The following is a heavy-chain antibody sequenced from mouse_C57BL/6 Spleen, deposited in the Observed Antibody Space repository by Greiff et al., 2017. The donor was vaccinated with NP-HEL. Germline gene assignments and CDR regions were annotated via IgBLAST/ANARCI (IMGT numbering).Heavy chain of an antibody. CDR1: GFNIKDYY. D-gene: IGHD1-1*02. Sequence: EVQLQESGAELVKPGASVKLSCTASGFNIKDYYMHWVKQRTEQGLEWIGRIDPEDGETKYAPKFQGKATIPADTSSHTAYLQLSSLTSEDTAVYYCASTYGPTTRAMDYWGHGTSVTVSS. V-gene: IGHV14-2*01. J-gene: IGHJ4*01. CDR3: ASTYGPTTRAMDY. CDR2: IDPEDGET.